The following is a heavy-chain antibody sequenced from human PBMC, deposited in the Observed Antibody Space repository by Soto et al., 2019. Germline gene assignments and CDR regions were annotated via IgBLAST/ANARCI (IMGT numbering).Heavy chain of an antibody. CDR3: AREAYCGGDCYSEYFDY. J-gene: IGHJ4*02. CDR1: GGTFSSYA. V-gene: IGHV1-69*01. Sequence: QVQLVQSGAEVKKPGSSVKVSCKASGGTFSSYAISWVRQAPGQGLEWMGGIIPIFGTANYAQKFQGRVTIIADESTSTAYMELSSLRSEDTAVYYCAREAYCGGDCYSEYFDYWGQGTLVTVSS. D-gene: IGHD2-21*02. CDR2: IIPIFGTA.